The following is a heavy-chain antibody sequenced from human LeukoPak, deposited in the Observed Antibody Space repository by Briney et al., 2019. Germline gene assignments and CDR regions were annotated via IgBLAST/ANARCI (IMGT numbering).Heavy chain of an antibody. J-gene: IGHJ4*02. Sequence: PLASVKVSCKASGYTFTSYGISWVRQAPGQGLEWMGWISAYNGNTNYAQKLQGRVTMTTDTSTSTAYMELRSLRSDDTAVYYCARAYYESSAYRHAVYFDYWGQGTLVTVSS. CDR1: GYTFTSYG. CDR3: ARAYYESSAYRHAVYFDY. V-gene: IGHV1-18*01. CDR2: ISAYNGNT. D-gene: IGHD3-22*01.